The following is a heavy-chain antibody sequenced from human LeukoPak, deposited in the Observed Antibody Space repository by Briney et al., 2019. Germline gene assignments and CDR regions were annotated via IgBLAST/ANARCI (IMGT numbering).Heavy chain of an antibody. Sequence: SGGSLRLSCAASGFTFSSYAMSWVRQAPGKGLEWVSAISGSGGSTYYADSVKGRFTISRDNSKNSPYLQMKSLRAEDTALYYCARRGYHDYSGFDYWGQGTLVTVSS. CDR1: GFTFSSYA. CDR2: ISGSGGST. CDR3: ARRGYHDYSGFDY. D-gene: IGHD1-26*01. V-gene: IGHV3-23*01. J-gene: IGHJ4*02.